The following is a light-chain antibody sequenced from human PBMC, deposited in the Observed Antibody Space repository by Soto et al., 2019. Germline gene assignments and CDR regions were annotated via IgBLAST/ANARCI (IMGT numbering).Light chain of an antibody. CDR2: GAS. J-gene: IGKJ1*01. CDR1: QSVSSN. Sequence: EIVMTQSPATLSVSPGERATLSCRASQSVSSNLAWYQQKPGQAPRLLIYGASTRTTGIPARFSGSGSGTEVTLPISSLQSEDFAVSYCQQYNNCPPWTFGQGTKVEIK. V-gene: IGKV3-15*01. CDR3: QQYNNCPPWT.